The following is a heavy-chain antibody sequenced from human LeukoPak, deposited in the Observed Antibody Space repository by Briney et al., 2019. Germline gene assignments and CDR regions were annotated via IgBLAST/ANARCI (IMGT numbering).Heavy chain of an antibody. J-gene: IGHJ4*02. CDR1: GFTFSSYE. CDR2: ISSSSSYI. D-gene: IGHD1-26*01. V-gene: IGHV3-21*05. Sequence: GGSLRLSCAASGFTFSSYEMNWVRQAPGKGLEWVSYISSSSSYIYYADSVKGRFTISRDNAKNSLYLQMNSLRAEDTAVYYCAGIGSWGHDYWGQGTLVTVSS. CDR3: AGIGSWGHDY.